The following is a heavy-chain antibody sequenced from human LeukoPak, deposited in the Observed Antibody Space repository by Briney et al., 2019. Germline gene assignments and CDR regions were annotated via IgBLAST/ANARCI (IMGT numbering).Heavy chain of an antibody. CDR3: ARDIYGDEDFDY. CDR1: GFTFTTYE. Sequence: PGGSLRLSCATSGFTFTTYEMNWVRQAPGKGLEWVSYITSSGDIKTYADSVKGRFTMSRDDAKNSVYLQMNSLRPEDTAVYYCARDIYGDEDFDYWGQGTLVSVSS. CDR2: ITSSGDIK. V-gene: IGHV3-48*03. D-gene: IGHD3-10*01. J-gene: IGHJ4*02.